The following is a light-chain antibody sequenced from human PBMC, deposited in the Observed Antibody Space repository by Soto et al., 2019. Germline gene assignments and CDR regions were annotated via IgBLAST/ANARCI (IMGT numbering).Light chain of an antibody. Sequence: QSVLTQPRSVSGSPGQSVTISCTGTSSDVGGYNYVSWYQQHPGKAPKLMIYDVSNRPSGVPDRFSGSKSGNTASLTISGLQAEDEADYYCCSYAGSYTLYVFGTGTRSPS. CDR2: DVS. CDR1: SSDVGGYNY. V-gene: IGLV2-11*01. CDR3: CSYAGSYTLYV. J-gene: IGLJ1*01.